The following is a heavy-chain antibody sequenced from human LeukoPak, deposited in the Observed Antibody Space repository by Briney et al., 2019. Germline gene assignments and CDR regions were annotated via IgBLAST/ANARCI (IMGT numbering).Heavy chain of an antibody. J-gene: IGHJ4*02. CDR1: NY. Sequence: NYMSWVRQAPGKGLEWVSVIYSGGSTYYADSVKGRFTISRDNAKKSLNLQMNSLRVDDTALYFCARQTYGGSFDYWGQGSLVTVSS. CDR2: IYSGGST. D-gene: IGHD4-17*01. CDR3: ARQTYGGSFDY. V-gene: IGHV3-53*01.